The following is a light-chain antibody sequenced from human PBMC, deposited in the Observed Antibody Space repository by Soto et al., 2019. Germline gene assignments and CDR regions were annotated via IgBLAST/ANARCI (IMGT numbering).Light chain of an antibody. CDR2: GAS. CDR3: QQYNNWPPVT. V-gene: IGKV3-20*01. Sequence: EIVLTQSPGTLSLSPGERATLSCRASQSVSSGYLAWYQQKPGQAPRLLIYGASSRATGIPDRFSGSGSGTDFTLTISDVQPDDFAVYYCQQYNNWPPVTFGGGTKVDIK. CDR1: QSVSSGY. J-gene: IGKJ4*01.